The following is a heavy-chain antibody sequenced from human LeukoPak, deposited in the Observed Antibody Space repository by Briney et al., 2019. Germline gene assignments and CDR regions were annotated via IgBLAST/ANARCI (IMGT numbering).Heavy chain of an antibody. Sequence: SETLSLTCTVSGGSISSLYWSWIRQPPGKGLEWIGYIYNSGSTNYNPSLKSRVTISVDTSKNQFSLKLTSVTATDTAVYYCARRNLGSNSIDYWGQGTLVTVSS. V-gene: IGHV4-59*08. CDR1: GGSISSLY. CDR3: ARRNLGSNSIDY. J-gene: IGHJ4*02. D-gene: IGHD1-26*01. CDR2: IYNSGST.